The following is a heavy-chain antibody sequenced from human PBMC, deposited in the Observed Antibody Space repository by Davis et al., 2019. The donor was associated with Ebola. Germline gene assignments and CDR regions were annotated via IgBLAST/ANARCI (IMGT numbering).Heavy chain of an antibody. V-gene: IGHV3-11*01. D-gene: IGHD4-23*01. Sequence: GESLKISCAASGFTFSDYYMSWIRQAPGKGLEWVSYISSSGSTIYYADSVKGRFTISRDNAKNSLYLQMNSLRAEDTAVYYCARINDYSGFYYYYGMDVWGQGTTVTVSS. CDR2: ISSSGSTI. J-gene: IGHJ6*02. CDR1: GFTFSDYY. CDR3: ARINDYSGFYYYYGMDV.